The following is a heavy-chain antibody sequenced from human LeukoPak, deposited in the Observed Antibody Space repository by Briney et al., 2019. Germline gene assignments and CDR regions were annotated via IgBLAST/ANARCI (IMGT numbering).Heavy chain of an antibody. J-gene: IGHJ6*02. V-gene: IGHV4-59*01. Sequence: PSETLSLTCTVSGGSISSYYWSWMRQSPGKGLEWIGYISNSGNTNHNPSLKSRVTISVDTSKNQFSLKLNSVTAAGSAVYYCARSGHTSSWYQSAYYYYGLDVWGQGTTVTVSS. CDR2: ISNSGNT. CDR3: ARSGHTSSWYQSAYYYYGLDV. CDR1: GGSISSYY. D-gene: IGHD6-13*01.